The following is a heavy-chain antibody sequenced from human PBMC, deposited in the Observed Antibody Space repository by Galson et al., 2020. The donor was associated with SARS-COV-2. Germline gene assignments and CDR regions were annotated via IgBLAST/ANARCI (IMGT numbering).Heavy chain of an antibody. D-gene: IGHD7-27*01. J-gene: IGHJ4*02. CDR1: GFTFSDHY. CDR2: IRNKANGYTT. V-gene: IGHV3-72*01. Sequence: GESLKISCAASGFTFSDHYMDWVRQAPGKGLEWVGRIRNKANGYTTEYAASVRGRFTISRDDSRNSLYLQMDSLQSEDTAVYYCGRGTRTGTAFDYWGQGSLVTVSS. CDR3: GRGTRTGTAFDY.